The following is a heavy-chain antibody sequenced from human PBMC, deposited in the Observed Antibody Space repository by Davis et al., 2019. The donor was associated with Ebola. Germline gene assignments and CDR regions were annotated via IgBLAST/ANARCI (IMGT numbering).Heavy chain of an antibody. V-gene: IGHV3-21*01. CDR2: ISSDSDYI. CDR1: GFTFSTYS. CDR3: ARDAGYSGSSYFDY. D-gene: IGHD1-26*01. J-gene: IGHJ4*02. Sequence: GESLKISCAASGFTFSTYSMSWVRQAPGKGLEWVSSISSDSDYIYYADSAKGRFTISRDNAKNSLYLQMNSLRAEDTAVYYCARDAGYSGSSYFDYWGQGTLVTVSS.